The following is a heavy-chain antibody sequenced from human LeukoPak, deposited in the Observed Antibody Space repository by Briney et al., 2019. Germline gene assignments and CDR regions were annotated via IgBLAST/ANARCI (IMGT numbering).Heavy chain of an antibody. V-gene: IGHV4-59*01. J-gene: IGHJ4*02. Sequence: SETLSLTCNVSGGSISSYYWSWIRQPPGKGLEWIGYIYYSGSTNYNPSLKSRVTISVDTSKSQFSLKLSSVTAADTAVYYCARAYGQLRLGELSYYFDYWGQGTLVTVSS. D-gene: IGHD3-16*02. CDR1: GGSISSYY. CDR2: IYYSGST. CDR3: ARAYGQLRLGELSYYFDY.